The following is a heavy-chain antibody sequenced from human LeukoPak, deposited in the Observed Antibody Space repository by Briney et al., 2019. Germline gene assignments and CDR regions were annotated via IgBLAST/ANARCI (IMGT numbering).Heavy chain of an antibody. CDR3: AREMVTFDY. J-gene: IGHJ4*02. CDR2: IKQDGWEK. Sequence: GGSLRLSCAASGFTSSSYLMSWVRQAPGKGLEWVANIKQDGWEKYYVDSVKGRFTISRDNAKNSLYLQMNSLRAEDTAVYYCAREMVTFDYWGQGTLVTVSS. V-gene: IGHV3-7*01. CDR1: GFTSSSYL. D-gene: IGHD5-18*01.